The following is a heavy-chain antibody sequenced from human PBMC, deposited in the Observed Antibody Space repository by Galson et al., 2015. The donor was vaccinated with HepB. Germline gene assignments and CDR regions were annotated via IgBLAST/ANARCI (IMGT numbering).Heavy chain of an antibody. Sequence: SLRLSCAGSGLIFNNYAMDWVRQAPGKGLEWVSEISGSGVDTQYADSVKGRFIMSRDNSRNTLYLQMNGLRVEDTAIYYCATRKGATGYGYGMGVWGQGTTVTVSS. V-gene: IGHV3-23*01. J-gene: IGHJ6*02. D-gene: IGHD5-12*01. CDR1: GLIFNNYA. CDR2: ISGSGVDT. CDR3: ATRKGATGYGYGMGV.